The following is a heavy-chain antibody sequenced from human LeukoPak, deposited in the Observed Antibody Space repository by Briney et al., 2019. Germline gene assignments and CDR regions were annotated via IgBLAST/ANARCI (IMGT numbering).Heavy chain of an antibody. D-gene: IGHD6-6*01. J-gene: IGHJ4*02. CDR1: GFTFSSYA. V-gene: IGHV3-23*01. CDR2: IRGSGGST. CDR3: AKDLFGRGSSSSFDY. Sequence: PGGSLRLSCAASGFTFSSYAMSWVRQAPGKGLEWVSAIRGSGGSTYYADSVKGRFTISRDNSKNTLYLQMNSLRAEDTAVYYCAKDLFGRGSSSSFDYWGQGTLVTVSS.